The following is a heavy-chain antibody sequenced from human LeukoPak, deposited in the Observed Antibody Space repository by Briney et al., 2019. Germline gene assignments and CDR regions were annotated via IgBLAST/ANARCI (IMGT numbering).Heavy chain of an antibody. CDR2: IYSSGST. J-gene: IGHJ5*02. CDR1: GGAIIPFY. V-gene: IGHV4-4*07. Sequence: SETLSLTCSVSGGAIIPFYWNWIRQPAGKGLEWIGRIYSSGSTKYNPSLKSRVTMSVDTSKNQFPLKLSSVTAADTAVYYCAKDYYDSSEGWFDPWGQGTLVTVSS. CDR3: AKDYYDSSEGWFDP. D-gene: IGHD3-22*01.